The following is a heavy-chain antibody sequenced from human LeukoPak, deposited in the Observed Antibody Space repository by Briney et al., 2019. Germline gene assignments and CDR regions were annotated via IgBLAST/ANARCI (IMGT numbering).Heavy chain of an antibody. CDR2: ISNSGTIT. CDR1: GFTFGRFA. D-gene: IGHD3-10*01. V-gene: IGHV3-23*01. CDR3: TTESFHY. Sequence: GGSLRLSCAVSGFTFGRFAMNWVRQAPGKGLEWVSIISNSGTITSYADSVKGRFTISSDNSKNTVYLQMNSLRAEDTALYYCTTESFHYWGQGSLVAVSS. J-gene: IGHJ4*02.